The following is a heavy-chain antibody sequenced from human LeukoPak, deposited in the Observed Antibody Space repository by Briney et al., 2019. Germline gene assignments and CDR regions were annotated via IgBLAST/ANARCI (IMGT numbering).Heavy chain of an antibody. V-gene: IGHV4-59*01. CDR2: ISYSGST. CDR1: GGSISNYY. J-gene: IGHJ5*02. D-gene: IGHD3-16*01. CDR3: ARALLRPWFDP. Sequence: SETLSLTCTVSGGSISNYYWSWIRTPPGKGLEGIGYISYSGSTNYNPSLKSRVTISVDTSKNQFSLKLRSVTTADTAVYYCARALLRPWFDPWGQGTLVTVSS.